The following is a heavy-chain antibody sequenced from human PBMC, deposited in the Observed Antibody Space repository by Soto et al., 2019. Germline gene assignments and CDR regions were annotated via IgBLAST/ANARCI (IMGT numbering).Heavy chain of an antibody. CDR3: ARRWGSAADY. J-gene: IGHJ4*02. Sequence: SETLSLTCAVYGGSFSGYYWSWIRQPPGKGLEWIGEINHSGSTNYNPSLKSRVTISVDTSKNQFSLKLSSVTAADTAVYYCARRWGSAADYWGQGILVTVSS. D-gene: IGHD2-15*01. CDR1: GGSFSGYY. V-gene: IGHV4-34*01. CDR2: INHSGST.